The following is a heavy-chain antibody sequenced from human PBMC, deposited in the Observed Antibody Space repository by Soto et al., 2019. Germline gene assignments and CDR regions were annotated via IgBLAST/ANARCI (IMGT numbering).Heavy chain of an antibody. CDR1: GFTFSSYS. V-gene: IGHV3-21*01. D-gene: IGHD6-13*01. CDR3: ARALRIARAPTFDY. Sequence: EVQLVESGGGLVKPGGSLRLSCEVSGFTFSSYSMNWVRQAPGKGLEWVSSISSSSTYIYYADSVKGRFTISRDNAKNSLYLQMNSLRAEDTAVYYCARALRIARAPTFDYWGQGTLVAVSS. J-gene: IGHJ4*02. CDR2: ISSSSTYI.